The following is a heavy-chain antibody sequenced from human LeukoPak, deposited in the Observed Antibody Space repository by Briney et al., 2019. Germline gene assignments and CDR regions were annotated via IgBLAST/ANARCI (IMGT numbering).Heavy chain of an antibody. CDR2: IYPGDSDT. J-gene: IGHJ4*02. D-gene: IGHD2-15*01. Sequence: GESLKISCKGSGYSFTSYWIGWVRQMPGKGLEWMGIIYPGDSDTRYSPSFQGQVTISADKSISTAYLQWSSLKASDTAMYYCARQFPFKPGVRVAAPSDYWGQGTLVTVSS. V-gene: IGHV5-51*01. CDR3: ARQFPFKPGVRVAAPSDY. CDR1: GYSFTSYW.